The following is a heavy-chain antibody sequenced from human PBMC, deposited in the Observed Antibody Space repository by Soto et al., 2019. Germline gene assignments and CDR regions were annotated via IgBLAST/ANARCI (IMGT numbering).Heavy chain of an antibody. CDR1: GFSISSGGYY. CDR3: ARGDSGYYDSSGYYSY. V-gene: IGHV4-31*03. D-gene: IGHD3-22*01. Sequence: ASETLSLTCTFSGFSISSGGYYLSWIRQHPGKGLEWIGYIYYSGSTYYNPSLKSRVTISVDTSKNQFSLKLSSVTAADTAVYYCARGDSGYYDSSGYYSYWGQGTLVTVSS. CDR2: IYYSGST. J-gene: IGHJ4*02.